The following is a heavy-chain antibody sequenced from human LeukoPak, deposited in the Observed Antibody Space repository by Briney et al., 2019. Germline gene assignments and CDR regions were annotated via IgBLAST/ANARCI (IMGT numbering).Heavy chain of an antibody. V-gene: IGHV3-74*01. J-gene: IGHJ4*02. CDR2: INSDGSST. Sequence: GGSLRLSCAASGFTFSKHWMHWVRHAPGKGLVWVSRINSDGSSTTYADSVKGRFTIPRDNAKNTLYLQMNSLKTEDTAVYYCTRGRGYSYGWIGEKLLDYWGQGTLVTVSS. D-gene: IGHD5-18*01. CDR3: TRGRGYSYGWIGEKLLDY. CDR1: GFTFSKHW.